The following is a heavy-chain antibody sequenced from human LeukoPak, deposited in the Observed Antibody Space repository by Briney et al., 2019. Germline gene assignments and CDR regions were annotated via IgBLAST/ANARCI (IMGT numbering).Heavy chain of an antibody. CDR3: ARVLGGVVAATTWFDR. D-gene: IGHD2-15*01. CDR1: GYTFTSYY. J-gene: IGHJ5*02. Sequence: ASVKVSCKASGYTFTSYYMHWVRQAPGQGLEWMGWINPNSGSTNYAQKFQGRVTMTRDTSISTAYMELSRLRSDDTAVYYCARVLGGVVAATTWFDRWGQGSLVTVSS. V-gene: IGHV1-2*02. CDR2: INPNSGST.